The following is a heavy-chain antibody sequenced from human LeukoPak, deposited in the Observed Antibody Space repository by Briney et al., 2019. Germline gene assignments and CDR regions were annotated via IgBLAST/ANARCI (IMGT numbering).Heavy chain of an antibody. CDR3: AGSYDILTGYYR. Sequence: ASVKVSCKASGGTFSSYAISWVRQAPGQGLEWMGGIIPIFGTANYAQKFQGRVTITADESTSTAYMELSSLRSEDTAVYYCAGSYDILTGYYRWGQGTLVTVSS. CDR1: GGTFSSYA. D-gene: IGHD3-9*01. J-gene: IGHJ4*02. CDR2: IIPIFGTA. V-gene: IGHV1-69*01.